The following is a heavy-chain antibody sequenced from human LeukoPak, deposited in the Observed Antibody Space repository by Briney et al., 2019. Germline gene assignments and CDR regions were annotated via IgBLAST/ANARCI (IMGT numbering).Heavy chain of an antibody. Sequence: SVKVSCKASGGTFTSYAISWVRQAPGQGLEWMGRIIPIFGTANYAQKFQGRVTITTDESTSTAYMELSSLRSEDTAVYYCARAFYGDYVAGDYWGQGPLVTVSS. CDR2: IIPIFGTA. CDR3: ARAFYGDYVAGDY. D-gene: IGHD4-17*01. J-gene: IGHJ4*02. V-gene: IGHV1-69*05. CDR1: GGTFTSYA.